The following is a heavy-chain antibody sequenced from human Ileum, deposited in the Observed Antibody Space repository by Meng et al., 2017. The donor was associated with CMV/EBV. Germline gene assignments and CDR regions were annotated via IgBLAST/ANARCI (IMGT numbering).Heavy chain of an antibody. CDR1: GFSFTTFN. Sequence: GESLKISCAASGFSFTTFNIGWVRQAPGMGLEWVSSISGSSGSTYYGDSVKGRFTISRDYAKKSVYLQMNSLRAEDTAVYFCARDKSARDSSAYDYWGQGTLVTVSS. CDR3: ARDKSARDSSAYDY. D-gene: IGHD3-22*01. CDR2: ISGSSGST. V-gene: IGHV3-21*01. J-gene: IGHJ4*02.